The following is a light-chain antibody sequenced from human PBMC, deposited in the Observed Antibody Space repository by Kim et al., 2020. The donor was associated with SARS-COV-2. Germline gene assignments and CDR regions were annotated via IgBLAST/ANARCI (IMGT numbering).Light chain of an antibody. V-gene: IGKV1D-12*01. J-gene: IGKJ3*01. CDR3: QQANSFPPV. Sequence: DIQMTQSPSYVSASVGDNVTITCRASQGIANWLGWYQQKPRKAPNLLIYAASSLPSGVASRFSGSGSGTDFTLTISSLQPEDFATYYCQQANSFPPVFGPGTKVDIK. CDR2: AAS. CDR1: QGIANW.